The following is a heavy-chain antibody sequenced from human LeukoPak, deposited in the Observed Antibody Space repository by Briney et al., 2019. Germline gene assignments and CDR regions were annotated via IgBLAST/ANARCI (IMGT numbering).Heavy chain of an antibody. V-gene: IGHV1-18*01. CDR1: GYTFTSYG. J-gene: IGHJ6*03. D-gene: IGHD2-15*01. Sequence: ASVKVSCKASGYTFTSYGISWVRQAPGQGLEWMGWISAYNGNTNYAQKLQGRVTMTTDTSTSTAYMELSSLRSEDTAVYYCARGGGYCSGGSCYSSYYYYMDVWGKGTTVTISS. CDR2: ISAYNGNT. CDR3: ARGGGYCSGGSCYSSYYYYMDV.